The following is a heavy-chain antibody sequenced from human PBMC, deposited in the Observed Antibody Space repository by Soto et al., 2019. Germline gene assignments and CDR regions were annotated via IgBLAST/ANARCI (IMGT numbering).Heavy chain of an antibody. CDR3: AGAPPLRQYFDY. V-gene: IGHV1-69*13. J-gene: IGHJ4*02. CDR1: GGTFSSYA. CDR2: IIPIFGTA. D-gene: IGHD3-16*01. Sequence: GASVKVSCKASGGTFSSYAISWLRQAPGQGLEWMGGIIPIFGTANYAQKFQGRVTITADESTSTAYMELSSLRSEDTAVYYCAGAPPLRQYFDYWGQGTLVTVSS.